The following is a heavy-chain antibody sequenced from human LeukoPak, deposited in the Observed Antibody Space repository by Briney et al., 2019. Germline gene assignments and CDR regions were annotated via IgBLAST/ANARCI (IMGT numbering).Heavy chain of an antibody. Sequence: PGGSLRLSCAASGFTFSSYSMNWVRQAPGKGLEWVGRIKSKTDGGTTDYAAPVKGRFTISRDDSKNTRYLQMNSLKTEDTAVYYCTTDLVPYCSGGSCYTFTYYYYGMDVWGQGTTVTVSS. CDR3: TTDLVPYCSGGSCYTFTYYYYGMDV. J-gene: IGHJ6*02. D-gene: IGHD2-15*01. CDR2: IKSKTDGGTT. V-gene: IGHV3-15*01. CDR1: GFTFSSYS.